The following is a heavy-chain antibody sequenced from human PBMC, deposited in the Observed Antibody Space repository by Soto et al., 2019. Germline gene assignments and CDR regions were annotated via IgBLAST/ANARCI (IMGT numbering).Heavy chain of an antibody. CDR3: VKGRSGYDYDY. V-gene: IGHV3-23*01. D-gene: IGHD5-12*01. CDR2: ISGSGSGT. CDR1: GFTFSSYV. J-gene: IGHJ4*02. Sequence: GGSLRLSCAASGFTFSSYVMSWVRQAPGKGLERVSDISGSGSGTYYADSVKGRFTISRDNSKNTLYVQMNSLRAEDTAVYYCVKGRSGYDYDYWGQGTLVTVSS.